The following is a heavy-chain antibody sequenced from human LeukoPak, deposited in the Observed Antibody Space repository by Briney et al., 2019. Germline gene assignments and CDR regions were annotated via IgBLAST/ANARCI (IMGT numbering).Heavy chain of an antibody. D-gene: IGHD6-13*01. CDR3: ARDGGYSSSSAYYYYGMDV. V-gene: IGHV4-61*02. CDR2: IYTSGST. J-gene: IGHJ6*02. CDR1: GGSISSGSYY. Sequence: PSETLSLTCTVSGGSISSGSYYWSWIRQPAGKGLEWIGRIYTSGSTNYNPSLKSRVTLSVDTSKKQFSLKLSSVTAADTAVYYCARDGGYSSSSAYYYYGMDVWGQGTTVTVSS.